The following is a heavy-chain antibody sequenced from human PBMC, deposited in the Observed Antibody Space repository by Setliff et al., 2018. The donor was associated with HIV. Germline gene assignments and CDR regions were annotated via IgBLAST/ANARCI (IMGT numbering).Heavy chain of an antibody. D-gene: IGHD3-16*01. V-gene: IGHV3-74*03. CDR1: GFTFSSYW. J-gene: IGHJ5*01. CDR2: LNTDGSSA. Sequence: PGGSLRLSCAASGFTFSSYWMHWVRQAPGKGLVWVSRLNTDGSSATYADSVKDRFTNSRDNAKNTLYLQMDSLRAEDTAVYYCARGGANPSWFDSWGQGTQVTVSS. CDR3: ARGGANPSWFDS.